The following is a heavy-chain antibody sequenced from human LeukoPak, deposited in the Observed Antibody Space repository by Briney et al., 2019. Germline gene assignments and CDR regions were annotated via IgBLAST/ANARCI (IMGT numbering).Heavy chain of an antibody. V-gene: IGHV4-34*01. Sequence: PSETLSLTCAVYGGSFSGYYWSWIRQPPGKGLEWIGEINHSGSTNYNPSLKSRVTISVDTSKNQFSLKLSSVTAADTAVYYCARDSWPTSYYFDYWGQGTLVTVSS. CDR2: INHSGST. CDR3: ARDSWPTSYYFDY. J-gene: IGHJ4*02. D-gene: IGHD6-13*01. CDR1: GGSFSGYY.